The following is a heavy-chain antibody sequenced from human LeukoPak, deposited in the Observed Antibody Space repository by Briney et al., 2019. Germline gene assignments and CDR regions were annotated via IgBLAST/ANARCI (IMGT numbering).Heavy chain of an antibody. V-gene: IGHV4-59*11. J-gene: IGHJ3*02. CDR3: ARDLVTVTKGFDI. D-gene: IGHD4-17*01. CDR2: ISYIGSA. Sequence: SETLSLTCTVSDDSFSSHYWTWIRQPPGKGLEWIGYISYIGSANYNPSLKSRVTISIDTSRNQFSLRLSSVTAADTAVYYCARDLVTVTKGFDIWGQGTMVSVSS. CDR1: DDSFSSHY.